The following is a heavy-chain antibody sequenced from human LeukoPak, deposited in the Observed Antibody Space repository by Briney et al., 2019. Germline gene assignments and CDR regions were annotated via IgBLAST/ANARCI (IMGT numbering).Heavy chain of an antibody. CDR1: GFTFSSYA. Sequence: PGGSLRLSCAASGFTFSSYAMHWVRQAPGKGLEYVSAISSNGGSTYCANSVKGRFTISRDNSKNTLYLQMGSLRAEDMAVYYCARGVTEYDYWGQGTLVTVSS. D-gene: IGHD4-23*01. CDR2: ISSNGGST. CDR3: ARGVTEYDY. V-gene: IGHV3-64*01. J-gene: IGHJ4*02.